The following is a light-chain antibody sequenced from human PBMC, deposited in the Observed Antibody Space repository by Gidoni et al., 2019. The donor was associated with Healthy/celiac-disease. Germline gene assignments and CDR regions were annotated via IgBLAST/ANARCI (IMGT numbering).Light chain of an antibody. Sequence: DIQMTQSPSSLSASVGDRVTITCRASQGISNCLAWYQQKPGKVPKLLIYAASTLQSGVPSRFNGRGSGTDFTLTISSLQPEDVATYYCQKYNSAPRTFGQGTKVEIK. CDR2: AAS. CDR1: QGISNC. CDR3: QKYNSAPRT. J-gene: IGKJ1*01. V-gene: IGKV1-27*01.